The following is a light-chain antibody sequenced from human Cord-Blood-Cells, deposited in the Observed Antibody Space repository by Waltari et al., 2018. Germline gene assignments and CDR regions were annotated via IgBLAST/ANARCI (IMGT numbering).Light chain of an antibody. CDR1: QSVSSY. Sequence: IVMSQAPATLSVSPGGIGTLSCRASQSVSSYLAWYQQKPGQAPRLLSYGASTRATGIPARFSGSGSGTEFTLTISSLQSEDFAVYHCQQYNNWPRTCGQGTKVEIK. CDR2: GAS. V-gene: IGKV3-15*01. CDR3: QQYNNWPRT. J-gene: IGKJ1*01.